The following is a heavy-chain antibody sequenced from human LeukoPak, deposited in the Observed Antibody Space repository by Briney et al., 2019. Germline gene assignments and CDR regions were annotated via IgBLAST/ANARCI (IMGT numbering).Heavy chain of an antibody. CDR2: IYPGDYDT. Sequence: GESLKISCKGSGYSFTSYWIGWVRQMPGKGLEWVGIIYPGDYDTRYSPSFQGQVTISADKSISTAYLQWSSLKASDTAMYYCARASTVTDWYFDLWGRGTLVTVSS. CDR3: ARASTVTDWYFDL. D-gene: IGHD4-17*01. J-gene: IGHJ2*01. CDR1: GYSFTSYW. V-gene: IGHV5-51*01.